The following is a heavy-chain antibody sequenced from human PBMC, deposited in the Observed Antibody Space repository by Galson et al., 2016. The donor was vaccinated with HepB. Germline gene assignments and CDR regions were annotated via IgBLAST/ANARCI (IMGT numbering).Heavy chain of an antibody. CDR2: IYDSGST. J-gene: IGHJ4*02. Sequence: LSLTCAVSGGSISSGDNSWSWIRQPPGKGLEWIGYIYDSGSTFYNPSLRGRVTISVDRSSNQFSLKLTSVTAADTAVYYCAREGGFGDPYYVDYWGQGTLVTFSS. V-gene: IGHV4-30-2*01. CDR1: GGSISSGDNS. CDR3: AREGGFGDPYYVDY. D-gene: IGHD4-17*01.